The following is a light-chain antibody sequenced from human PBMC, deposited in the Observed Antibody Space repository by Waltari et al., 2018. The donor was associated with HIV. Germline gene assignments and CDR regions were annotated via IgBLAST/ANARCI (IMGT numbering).Light chain of an antibody. J-gene: IGLJ1*01. Sequence: SYVLTQPPSVSVAPGPTARLTCGGKNIGSKRVPRYQQKAGQAPVLVVYDGSDRPSGIPERFSGSKSGNTATLTISRVEAGDEADYYCHVWDRSSDHHVFGTGTKVTVL. CDR1: NIGSKR. CDR2: DGS. CDR3: HVWDRSSDHHV. V-gene: IGLV3-21*02.